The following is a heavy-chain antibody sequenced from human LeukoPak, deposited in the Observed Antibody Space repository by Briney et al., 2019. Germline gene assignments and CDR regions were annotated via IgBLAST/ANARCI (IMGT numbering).Heavy chain of an antibody. J-gene: IGHJ5*02. CDR3: AGSDA. Sequence: SVKVSCKASGGTFSTYPINWVRQAPGQMLAWMGGRIAVFPAPNYAQKFQGRITVTTDESTATAYMELSSLRSDDTAVYYCAGSDAWGQGTLVTVSS. CDR2: RIAVFPAP. V-gene: IGHV1-69*05. CDR1: GGTFSTYP.